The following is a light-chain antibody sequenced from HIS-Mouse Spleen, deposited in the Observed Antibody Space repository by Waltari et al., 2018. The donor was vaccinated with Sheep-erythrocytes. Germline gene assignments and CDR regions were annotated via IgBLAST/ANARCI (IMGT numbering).Light chain of an antibody. CDR2: QDS. CDR3: QAWDSSTVV. V-gene: IGLV3-1*01. J-gene: IGLJ2*01. CDR1: NFGDNY. Sequence: SYELTQPPSVSVSPGQTASITCSGDNFGDNYACWYQQKPGQSPVLVIYQDSKRPSGIPERFSGSNSGNTATLTISGTQAMDEADYYCQAWDSSTVVFGGGTKLTVL.